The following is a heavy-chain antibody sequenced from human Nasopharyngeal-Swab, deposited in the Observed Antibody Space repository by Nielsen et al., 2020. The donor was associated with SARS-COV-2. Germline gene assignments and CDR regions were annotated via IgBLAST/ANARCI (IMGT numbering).Heavy chain of an antibody. CDR3: ARDFAFSDSSGYYHF. CDR1: GFTFSNYG. D-gene: IGHD3-22*01. J-gene: IGHJ4*02. V-gene: IGHV3-33*01. CDR2: IWCDGSNK. Sequence: GGSLRLSCAASGFTFSNYGMHWVRQAPGKGLEWVAVIWCDGSNKYYADSVKGRFTISRDNSKNTLYLQMNSLRAEDTAVYYCARDFAFSDSSGYYHFWGQGTLVTVSS.